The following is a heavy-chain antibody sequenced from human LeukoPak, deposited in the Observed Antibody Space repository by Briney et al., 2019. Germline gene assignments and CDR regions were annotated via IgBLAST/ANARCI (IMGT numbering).Heavy chain of an antibody. J-gene: IGHJ4*02. Sequence: GRSLRPSCAASGFTFSSYGMHWVRQAPGKGLEWVAVISYDGSNKYYADSVKGRFTISRDNAKNSLYLQMNSLRDEDTAVYYCARGGYSGYVNDFWGQGTLVTVSS. CDR1: GFTFSSYG. CDR3: ARGGYSGYVNDF. D-gene: IGHD5-12*01. V-gene: IGHV3-30*03. CDR2: ISYDGSNK.